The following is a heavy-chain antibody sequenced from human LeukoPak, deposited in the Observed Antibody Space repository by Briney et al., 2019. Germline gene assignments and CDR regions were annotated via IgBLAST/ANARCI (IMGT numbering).Heavy chain of an antibody. Sequence: GSLRLSCAASGFTFSNAWMSWVRQPPGKGLEWIGEIYHSGSTNHNPSLKSRVTISVDTSKNQFSLKLSSVTAADMAVYYCARGRAYGGNALYYYYYYMDVWGKGTTVTVSS. CDR2: IYHSGST. V-gene: IGHV4-34*01. J-gene: IGHJ6*03. D-gene: IGHD4-23*01. CDR1: GFTFSNAW. CDR3: ARGRAYGGNALYYYYYYMDV.